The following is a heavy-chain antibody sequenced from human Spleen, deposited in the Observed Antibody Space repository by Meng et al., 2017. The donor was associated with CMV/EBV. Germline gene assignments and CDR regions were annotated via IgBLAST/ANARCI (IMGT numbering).Heavy chain of an antibody. Sequence: GESLKISCAASGFTFSSYAMHWVRQAPGKGLEWVAVISYDGSNKYYADSVKGRFTISRDNSKNTLYLQMNSLRAEDTAVYYCAREAYDSSGYWIDYWGQGALVTVSS. CDR3: AREAYDSSGYWIDY. CDR1: GFTFSSYA. D-gene: IGHD3-22*01. J-gene: IGHJ4*02. V-gene: IGHV3-30*04. CDR2: ISYDGSNK.